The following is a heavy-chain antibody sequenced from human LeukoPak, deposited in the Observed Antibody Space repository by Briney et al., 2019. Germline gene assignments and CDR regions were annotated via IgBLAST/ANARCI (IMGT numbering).Heavy chain of an antibody. CDR1: GFTFSSFG. CDR3: VRDRYSGNYRQAGTFAY. D-gene: IGHD1-26*01. J-gene: IGHJ4*02. V-gene: IGHV3-30*03. CDR2: TSNQGNNI. Sequence: GGSLRLSCAASGFTFSSFGMHWVRQAPGKGLEWVALTSNQGNNIDYVNSVRGRFTISRDNSKSTLYLQMNSLRPEDTAIYYCVRDRYSGNYRQAGTFAYWGQGTLVTVSS.